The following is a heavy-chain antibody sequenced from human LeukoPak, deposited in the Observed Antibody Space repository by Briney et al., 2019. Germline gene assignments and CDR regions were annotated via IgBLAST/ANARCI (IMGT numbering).Heavy chain of an antibody. D-gene: IGHD3-10*01. Sequence: GGSLRLSCAASEFTFSTYSMNWVRQAPGKGLEWVSSISSGSTYIYYADSVKGRFTISRDNAKNSLYLQMNSLRAEDTAVYYCASDYYGSGSYPPGVDYWGQGTLVTVSS. J-gene: IGHJ4*02. CDR1: EFTFSTYS. CDR2: ISSGSTYI. CDR3: ASDYYGSGSYPPGVDY. V-gene: IGHV3-21*01.